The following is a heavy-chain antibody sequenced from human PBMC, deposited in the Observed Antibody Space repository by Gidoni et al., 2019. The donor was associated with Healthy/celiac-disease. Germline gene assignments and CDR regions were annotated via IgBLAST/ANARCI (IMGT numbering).Heavy chain of an antibody. V-gene: IGHV3-9*01. CDR2: ISWNSGSI. Sequence: EVQLVESGGGLVQPGRSLRLSCAASGFTFDDYAMHWVRQAPGKGLEWVSGISWNSGSIGYADSVKGRFTISRDNAKNSLYLQMNSLRAEDTALYYCAKDMIPRYSSGWYVGLDYWGQGTLVTVSS. CDR3: AKDMIPRYSSGWYVGLDY. J-gene: IGHJ4*02. D-gene: IGHD6-19*01. CDR1: GFTFDDYA.